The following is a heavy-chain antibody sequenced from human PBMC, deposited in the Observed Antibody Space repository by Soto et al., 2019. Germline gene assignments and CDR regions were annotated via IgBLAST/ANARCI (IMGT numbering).Heavy chain of an antibody. J-gene: IGHJ3*02. Sequence: ASVKVSCKTSGYTFTNFGISWVRQAPGQGLEWMGWIGTYNGRTSYAKKFQGRVTMTTDTSTSTAYMELWGLRSDDTALYYCARDFFCSGGRCSDVFDIWGQGTMVTVS. CDR2: IGTYNGRT. CDR3: ARDFFCSGGRCSDVFDI. V-gene: IGHV1-18*01. D-gene: IGHD2-15*01. CDR1: GYTFTNFG.